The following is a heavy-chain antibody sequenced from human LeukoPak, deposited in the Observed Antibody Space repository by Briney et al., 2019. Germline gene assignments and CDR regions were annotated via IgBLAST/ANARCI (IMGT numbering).Heavy chain of an antibody. CDR3: VKDVWSYGMDV. J-gene: IGHJ6*02. V-gene: IGHV3-11*01. D-gene: IGHD2-8*02. CDR2: ISSSGSTI. Sequence: GGSLRLSCAASGFTFSDYYMSWIRQAPGKGLEWVSYISSSGSTIYYADSVKGRFTISRDNAKNSLYLQMNGLRAEDTAVYYCVKDVWSYGMDVWGQGTTVVVS. CDR1: GFTFSDYY.